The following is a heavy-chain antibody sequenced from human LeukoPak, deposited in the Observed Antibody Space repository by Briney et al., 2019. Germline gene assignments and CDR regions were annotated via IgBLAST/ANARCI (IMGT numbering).Heavy chain of an antibody. CDR3: AKDRSCSGSSCNVGS. CDR1: GFTFSSYA. D-gene: IGHD2-2*01. Sequence: GGSLRLSRAASGFTFSSYAMSWVRQAPGKGLEWVSAISGSGGSTFYADSVKGRFTISRDNSKNTLFLQMNGLRAEDTAVYHCAKDRSCSGSSCNVGSWGQGTMVTVSS. J-gene: IGHJ3*01. CDR2: ISGSGGST. V-gene: IGHV3-23*01.